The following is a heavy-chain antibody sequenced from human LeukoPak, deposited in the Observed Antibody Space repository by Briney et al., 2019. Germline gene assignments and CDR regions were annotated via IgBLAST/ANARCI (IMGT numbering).Heavy chain of an antibody. CDR1: GFTVDSNY. J-gene: IGHJ4*02. D-gene: IGHD2-15*01. CDR3: AQGSGQFLED. Sequence: GGSLRLSCAASGFTVDSNYLSWVRQAPGKGLQWVARIRSNAAGGTTDLAAPVKGRIIISRDDSKNMAYLQFNSLTTEDTAVYYCAQGSGQFLEDWGQGTLVTVSS. CDR2: IRSNAAGGTT. V-gene: IGHV3-15*01.